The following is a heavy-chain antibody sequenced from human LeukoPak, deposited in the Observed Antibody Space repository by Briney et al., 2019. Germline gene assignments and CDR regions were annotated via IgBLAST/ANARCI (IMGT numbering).Heavy chain of an antibody. D-gene: IGHD3-10*01. CDR1: GGSISSSSYH. V-gene: IGHV4-61*02. CDR3: ARDPGGFGEPYNWFDP. Sequence: SETLSLTCTVSGGSISSSSYHWSWIRQPAGKGLEWIGRIYTSGSTNYNPSLKSRVTMSVDTSKNQFSLKLSSVTAADTAVYYCARDPGGFGEPYNWFDPWGQGTLVTVSS. J-gene: IGHJ5*02. CDR2: IYTSGST.